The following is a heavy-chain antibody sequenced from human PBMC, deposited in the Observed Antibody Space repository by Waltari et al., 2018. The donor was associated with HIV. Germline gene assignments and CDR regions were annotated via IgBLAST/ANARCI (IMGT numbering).Heavy chain of an antibody. CDR3: AAVYSISVGDY. D-gene: IGHD6-6*01. V-gene: IGHV1-69*04. Sequence: QVQLVQSGAEVKKPGSSVKVSCKASGGTFSSYAISWVRQAPGQALEWMGRIIPYLGIANYAQMFQGIVTITADKFTSTAYMELSSLISEYTAVYYCAAVYSISVGDYWGQGTLVTVSS. CDR2: IIPYLGIA. CDR1: GGTFSSYA. J-gene: IGHJ4*02.